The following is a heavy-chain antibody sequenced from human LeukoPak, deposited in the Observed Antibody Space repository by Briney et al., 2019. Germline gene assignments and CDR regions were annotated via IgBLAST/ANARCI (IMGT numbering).Heavy chain of an antibody. J-gene: IGHJ6*03. CDR3: ARALSWTTDSYYYMDV. V-gene: IGHV1-8*01. D-gene: IGHD3/OR15-3a*01. CDR2: MNPNSGNT. CDR1: GYTFTSYD. Sequence: ASVKVSCKASGYTFTSYDINWVRQATGQGLEWMGWMNPNSGNTGYAQKFQGRVTVTKNTSITTAYMELSSLRSEDTAVYYCARALSWTTDSYYYMDVWGKGTTVTVS.